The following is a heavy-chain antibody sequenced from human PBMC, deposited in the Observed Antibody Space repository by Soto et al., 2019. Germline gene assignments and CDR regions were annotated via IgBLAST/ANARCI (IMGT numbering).Heavy chain of an antibody. Sequence: EVQLVESGGGLVKPGGSLRLSCAASGFTFTRYSMNWVRQAPGKGLEWVSSISSTTNYIYYADSMKGRFTVSRDNAKNSVSLDMNSLGAEDPAVYYCARESEDLTSTFDYWGQGALGTVSS. CDR2: ISSTTNYI. CDR1: GFTFTRYS. V-gene: IGHV3-21*01. CDR3: ARESEDLTSTFDY. J-gene: IGHJ4*02.